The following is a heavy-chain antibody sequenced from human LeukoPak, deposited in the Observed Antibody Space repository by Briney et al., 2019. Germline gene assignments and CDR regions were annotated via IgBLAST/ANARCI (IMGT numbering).Heavy chain of an antibody. D-gene: IGHD2-2*02. CDR2: IDPDSGGA. Sequence: ASVRVSCKTSGYTFTGYYLHWVRQAPGQRPEWMGRIDPDSGGAHYGQKFQGRVTVTRDTSITTVYMELSGLTSDDAAVYYCARVPGPYTTSRFDFWGQGTLVTVSS. CDR3: ARVPGPYTTSRFDF. CDR1: GYTFTGYY. J-gene: IGHJ4*02. V-gene: IGHV1-2*02.